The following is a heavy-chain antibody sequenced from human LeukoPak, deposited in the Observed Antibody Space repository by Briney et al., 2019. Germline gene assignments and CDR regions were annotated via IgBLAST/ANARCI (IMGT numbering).Heavy chain of an antibody. CDR2: IYYSGST. Sequence: PSETLSLTCTVSGGSVSSGSYYWSWIRQPPGKGLEWIGCIYYSGSTNYNPSLKSRVTISVDTSKNQFSLKLSSVTAADTAVYYCARAPPKSDFWSGYYIGGWFDPWGQGTLVTVSS. CDR3: ARAPPKSDFWSGYYIGGWFDP. V-gene: IGHV4-61*01. D-gene: IGHD3-3*01. J-gene: IGHJ5*02. CDR1: GGSVSSGSYY.